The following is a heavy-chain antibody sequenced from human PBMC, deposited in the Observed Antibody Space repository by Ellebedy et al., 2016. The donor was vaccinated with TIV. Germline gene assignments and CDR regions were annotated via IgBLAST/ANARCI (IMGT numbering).Heavy chain of an antibody. Sequence: GESLKISCAASGFTFSSYSMNWVRQAPGKGLEWVSSLSGSGGSTYYADSVKGRFTISRDNSKNPLYLQMNSRRAEDTAVYYCAKRVTMVREVITYYHYAMDVWGQGTTGTVSS. V-gene: IGHV3-23*01. CDR2: LSGSGGST. CDR1: GFTFSSYS. D-gene: IGHD3-10*01. CDR3: AKRVTMVREVITYYHYAMDV. J-gene: IGHJ6*02.